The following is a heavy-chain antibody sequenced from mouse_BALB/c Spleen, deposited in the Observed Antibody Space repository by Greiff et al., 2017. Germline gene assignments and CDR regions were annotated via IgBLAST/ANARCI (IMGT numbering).Heavy chain of an antibody. CDR3: ARDYGSSSNYFDY. V-gene: IGHV1S130*01. Sequence: VQLQQPGSVLVRPGASVKLSCKASGYTFTSSWMHWAKQRPGQGLEWIGEIHPNSGNTNYNQKFKGKATMTVDKSSSTAYMELARLTSEDSAIYYCARDYGSSSNYFDYWGQGTTLTVSS. D-gene: IGHD1-1*01. CDR2: IHPNSGNT. CDR1: GYTFTSSW. J-gene: IGHJ2*01.